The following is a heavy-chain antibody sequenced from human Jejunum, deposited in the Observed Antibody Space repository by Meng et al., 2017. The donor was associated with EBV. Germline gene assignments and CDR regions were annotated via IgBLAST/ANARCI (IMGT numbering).Heavy chain of an antibody. V-gene: IGHV4-4*02. CDR2: LNHSYNT. CDR3: VGEVISALGVFDP. CDR1: GSSKKISCNW. J-gene: IGHJ5*02. Sequence: VETRAGRPGLWTPCGVFYLPCVWFGSSKKISCNWRGRAPQAQGKGVEWIGELNHSYNTNFNPHFQIRVTISIDKSRMQFSLILNSITAADTVICYCVGEVISALGVFDPWGQGTLVTVSS. D-gene: IGHD2-21*01.